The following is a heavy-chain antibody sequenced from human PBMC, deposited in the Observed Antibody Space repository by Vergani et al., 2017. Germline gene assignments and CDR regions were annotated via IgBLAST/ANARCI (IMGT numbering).Heavy chain of an antibody. J-gene: IGHJ6*02. V-gene: IGHV4-31*03. CDR2: INHSGST. CDR1: GGSISSGGYY. CDR3: ARLDSYYYYYGMDV. D-gene: IGHD2-2*03. Sequence: QVQLQESGPGLVKPSQTLSLTCTVSGGSISSGGYYWSWIRQPPGKGLEWIGEINHSGSTNYNPYLKSRVTISVDTSKNQFSLKLSSVTAADTAVYYCARLDSYYYYYGMDVGGQGTTVTVSS.